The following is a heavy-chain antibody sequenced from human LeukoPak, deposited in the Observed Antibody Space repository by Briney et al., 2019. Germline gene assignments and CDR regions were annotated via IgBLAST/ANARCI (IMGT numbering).Heavy chain of an antibody. CDR3: AKGVGVYYYGSGSYFDS. CDR1: GFSFDDYG. CDR2: INRNSGSI. D-gene: IGHD3-10*01. V-gene: IGHV3-9*01. Sequence: PGGSLRLSCAASGFSFDDYGMYWVRQAPGKGLEWVSGINRNSGSIGYADSVKGRFTISRDNAKNSLYLQMNSLRAEDTALYYCAKGVGVYYYGSGSYFDSWGQGTLVTASS. J-gene: IGHJ4*02.